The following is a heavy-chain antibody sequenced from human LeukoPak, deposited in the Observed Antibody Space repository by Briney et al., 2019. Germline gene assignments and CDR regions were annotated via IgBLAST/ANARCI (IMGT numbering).Heavy chain of an antibody. CDR2: INHSGST. V-gene: IGHV4-34*01. CDR1: GGSFSGYY. Sequence: SETLSLTCAVYGGSFSGYYWSWIRQPPGKGLEWIGEINHSGSTNYNPSLKSRVTISVDTSKNQFSLKLSSVTAADTAVYYCARGQYCSSTSCYRGYYYGMDVWGQGTTVTVSS. CDR3: ARGQYCSSTSCYRGYYYGMDV. J-gene: IGHJ6*02. D-gene: IGHD2-2*02.